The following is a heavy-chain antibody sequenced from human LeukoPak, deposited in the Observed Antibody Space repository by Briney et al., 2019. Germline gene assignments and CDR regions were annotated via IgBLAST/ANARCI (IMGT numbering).Heavy chain of an antibody. J-gene: IGHJ4*02. V-gene: IGHV5-51*01. CDR2: IYPGDSDT. D-gene: IGHD6-19*01. CDR1: GYSFTSYW. CDR3: ARLTGNSSGWYYFDY. Sequence: GESLKISCKSSGYSFTSYWIGWVRQMPGKGLEWMGIIYPGDSDTRYSPSFQGQVTISADKSISTAYLQWSSLKAPDTAMYYCARLTGNSSGWYYFDYWGQGTLVTVSS.